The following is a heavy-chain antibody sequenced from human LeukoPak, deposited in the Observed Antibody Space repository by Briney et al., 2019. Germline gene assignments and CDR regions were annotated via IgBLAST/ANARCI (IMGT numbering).Heavy chain of an antibody. CDR3: ARGYTSGWSRGFDP. CDR2: MSSDGINQ. D-gene: IGHD6-19*01. V-gene: IGHV3-30-3*01. J-gene: IGHJ5*02. CDR1: GFTFSNYT. Sequence: GGSLRRSCAASGFTFSNYTVHWVRQAPGKGLEWVAVMSSDGINQYYADSVKGRFTISRDNSKNTLSLQMTSLRADDTALYYCARGYTSGWSRGFDPWGQGTLVTVSS.